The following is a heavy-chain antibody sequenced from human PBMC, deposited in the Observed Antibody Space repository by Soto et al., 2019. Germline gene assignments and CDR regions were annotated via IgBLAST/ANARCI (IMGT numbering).Heavy chain of an antibody. CDR1: GYTFTSYG. CDR3: ASDIPPLGS. CDR2: ISAYNGNT. V-gene: IGHV1-18*01. J-gene: IGHJ4*02. Sequence: QVQLVQSGAEVKKPGASVKVSCKASGYTFTSYGISWVRQAPGQGLEWMGWISAYNGNTNYAVKIQGRLTRTTDTYMRTTYMELRSLRCDDTAVYYCASDIPPLGSWGQGTLVTVS.